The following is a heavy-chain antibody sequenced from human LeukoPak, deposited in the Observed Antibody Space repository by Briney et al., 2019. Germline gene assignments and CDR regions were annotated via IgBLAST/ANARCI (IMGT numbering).Heavy chain of an antibody. CDR1: GGSISSYY. V-gene: IGHV4-59*08. CDR3: ARHPLNPAEADY. CDR2: IYYSGST. J-gene: IGHJ4*02. Sequence: PSETLSLTCTVSGGSISSYYWSWIRQPPGKGLEWIGYIYYSGSTNYNPSLKSRVTISVDTSKNQFSLKLSSVTAADTAVYYCARHPLNPAEADYWGQGTLVTVSS. D-gene: IGHD2-2*01.